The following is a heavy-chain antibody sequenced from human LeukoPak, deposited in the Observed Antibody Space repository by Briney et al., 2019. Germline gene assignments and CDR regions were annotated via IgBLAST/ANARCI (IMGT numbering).Heavy chain of an antibody. CDR1: GFTFSSYA. V-gene: IGHV3-30*01. Sequence: GGSLRLSCAASGFTFSSYAMHWVRQAPGKGLEWVAVISYDGSNKYYADSVKGRFTISRDNSKNTLYLQTNSLRAEDTAVYYCARDWRVVGATNSTTADYWGQGTLVTVSS. J-gene: IGHJ4*02. D-gene: IGHD1-26*01. CDR3: ARDWRVVGATNSTTADY. CDR2: ISYDGSNK.